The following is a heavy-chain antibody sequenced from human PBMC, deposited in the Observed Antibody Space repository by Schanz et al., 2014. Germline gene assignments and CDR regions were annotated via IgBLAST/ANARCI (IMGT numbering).Heavy chain of an antibody. J-gene: IGHJ3*01. D-gene: IGHD4-17*01. V-gene: IGHV3-11*01. CDR1: GFTFSDYY. Sequence: QVQLVESGGGLVKPGGSLRLSCAASGFTFSDYYMSWIRQAPGKGLEWVSYISSSGSTIYYADSVKGRFTISRDNAKSSLYLQMNSLRAEDTAVYYCSTDLTAVDYDAIGLWGQGTMVTVSS. CDR2: ISSSGSTI. CDR3: STDLTAVDYDAIGL.